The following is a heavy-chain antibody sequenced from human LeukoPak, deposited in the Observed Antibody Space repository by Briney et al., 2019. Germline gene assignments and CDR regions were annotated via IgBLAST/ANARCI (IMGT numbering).Heavy chain of an antibody. CDR1: GYTFTGYY. Sequence: GASVKVSCKASGYTFTGYYMHWVRQAPGQGLEWMGWINPNSGGTNYAQKFQGRVTMTRDTSISTAYMELSRLRSDGTAVYYCARELTYYYGSGSPSPFDYWGQGTLVTVSS. CDR3: ARELTYYYGSGSPSPFDY. D-gene: IGHD3-10*01. J-gene: IGHJ4*02. V-gene: IGHV1-2*02. CDR2: INPNSGGT.